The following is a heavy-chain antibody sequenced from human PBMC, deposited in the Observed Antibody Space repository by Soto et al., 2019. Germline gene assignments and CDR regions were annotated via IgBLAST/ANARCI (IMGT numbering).Heavy chain of an antibody. D-gene: IGHD3-3*01. V-gene: IGHV2-5*02. J-gene: IGHJ4*02. CDR1: GFSLTTSGVG. Sequence: QITLNESGPTVVRPTETLTLTCRFSGFSLTTSGVGVGWIRQSPGKAPEWLALTYWDDDKRYSASLKSRLTITKDTSKIQVVLTVSDLDPTDTATYYCAHRVLRTVFGLVTTTAIYFDFWGQGTPVAVSS. CDR2: TYWDDDK. CDR3: AHRVLRTVFGLVTTTAIYFDF.